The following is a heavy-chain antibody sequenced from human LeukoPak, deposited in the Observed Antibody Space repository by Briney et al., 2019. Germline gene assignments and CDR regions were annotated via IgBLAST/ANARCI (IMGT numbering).Heavy chain of an antibody. J-gene: IGHJ4*02. CDR2: ISGIGIST. V-gene: IGHV3-23*01. CDR1: GFAFNNHA. Sequence: GGSLRLSCAASGFAFNNHAVSWVRQAPGKGPEWVSAISGIGISTYYADSVKGRFTISRDNAKNTLFLQMSSLRAGDTAVYYCAKDHRGGYYYDASIYYFDSWGQGTLVTVSS. D-gene: IGHD3-22*01. CDR3: AKDHRGGYYYDASIYYFDS.